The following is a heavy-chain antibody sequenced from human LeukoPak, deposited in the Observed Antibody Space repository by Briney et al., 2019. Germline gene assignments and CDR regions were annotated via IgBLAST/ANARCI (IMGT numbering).Heavy chain of an antibody. CDR1: RFTFSSYE. CDR3: ARESSSGLDC. CDR2: ISGSGTTI. V-gene: IGHV3-48*03. J-gene: IGHJ4*02. Sequence: GGSLRLSCAASRFTFSSYEMNWVRQAPGKGLEWVSYISGSGTTIYYADSVRGRFTISRDNAKDSLYLQMSSLRAEDTAVYYCARESSSGLDCWGQGTLVTVSS. D-gene: IGHD6-19*01.